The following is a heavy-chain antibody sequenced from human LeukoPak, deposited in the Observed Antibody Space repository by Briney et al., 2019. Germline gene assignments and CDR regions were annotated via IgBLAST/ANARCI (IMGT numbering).Heavy chain of an antibody. CDR2: MYYRGST. Sequence: PSETLSLTCTVSGGPINSSSYYWGWVRQPPGKGLEWIGSMYYRGSTYYNPSLKSRVTISVDTSKNQFSLKLSSVTAADTAVYYCARDAGHQLSRRNYYAMDVWGQGTTVTVSS. D-gene: IGHD1-1*01. CDR3: ARDAGHQLSRRNYYAMDV. CDR1: GGPINSSSYY. J-gene: IGHJ6*02. V-gene: IGHV4-39*07.